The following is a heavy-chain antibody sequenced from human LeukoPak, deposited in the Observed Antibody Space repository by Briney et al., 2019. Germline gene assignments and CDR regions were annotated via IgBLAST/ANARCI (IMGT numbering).Heavy chain of an antibody. CDR1: GYSFTSYG. D-gene: IGHD3-10*01. J-gene: IGHJ4*02. CDR3: ASLYYGSGSYGRYNPPFDY. Sequence: ASVKVSCKASGYSFTSYGISWVRQAPGQGLEWMGRINPNSGGTNYAQKFQGRVTMTRDTSISTAYMELSRLRSDDTAVYYCASLYYGSGSYGRYNPPFDYWGQGTLVTVSS. CDR2: INPNSGGT. V-gene: IGHV1-2*06.